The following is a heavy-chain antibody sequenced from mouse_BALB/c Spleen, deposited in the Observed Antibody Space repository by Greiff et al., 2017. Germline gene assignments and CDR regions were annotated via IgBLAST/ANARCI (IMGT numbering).Heavy chain of an antibody. CDR1: GYAFSSYW. CDR3: ARYRVGRNYAMDY. J-gene: IGHJ4*01. CDR2: IYPGDGDT. D-gene: IGHD4-1*01. Sequence: VQLQESGAELVRPGSSVKISCKASGYAFSSYWMNWVKQRPGQGLEWIGQIYPGDGDTNYNGKFKGKATLTADKSSSTAYMQLSSLTSEDSAVYFCARYRVGRNYAMDYWGQGTSVTVSS. V-gene: IGHV1-80*01.